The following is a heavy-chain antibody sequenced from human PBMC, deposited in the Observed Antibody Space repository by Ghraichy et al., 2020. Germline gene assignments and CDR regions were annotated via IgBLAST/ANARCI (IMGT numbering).Heavy chain of an antibody. CDR3: ARTGWKDYGDYEFDY. CDR2: IYHSGST. V-gene: IGHV4-38-2*01. Sequence: SETLSLTCAVSGYSISSGYYWGWIRQPPGKGLEWIGSIYHSGSTYYNPSLKSRVTISVDTSKNQFSLKLSSVTAADTAVYYCARTGWKDYGDYEFDYWGQGTLVTVSS. D-gene: IGHD4-17*01. CDR1: GYSISSGYY. J-gene: IGHJ4*02.